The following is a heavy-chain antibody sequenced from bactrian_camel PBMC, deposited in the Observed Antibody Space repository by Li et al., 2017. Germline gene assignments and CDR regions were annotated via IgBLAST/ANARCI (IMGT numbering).Heavy chain of an antibody. J-gene: IGHJ4*01. D-gene: IGHD2*01. Sequence: HVQLVESGGGSVQAGGSLALSCAVSAVTYRTNCLGWFRQAPGKEREGVASIHAYTGMTAYAESVKGRFTISRDNDENTVFLQMNSVKSEDTALYYCATYYVGMWYFNYWGQGTQVTVS. V-gene: IGHV3S1*01. CDR1: AVTYRTNC. CDR2: IHAYTGMT. CDR3: ATYYVGMWYFNY.